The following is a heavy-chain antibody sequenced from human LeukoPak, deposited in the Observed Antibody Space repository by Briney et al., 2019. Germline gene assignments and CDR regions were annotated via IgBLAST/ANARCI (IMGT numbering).Heavy chain of an antibody. V-gene: IGHV3-74*01. CDR3: ARGLSYAVAYGDY. Sequence: PGGSLXLSCAPSGFIFSDYWFHWVRQTPGQGLVWVAAINRDGTGTSHADSVRGRFTVSRDNAKNTLYLQLNSLRADDTAVYYCARGLSYAVAYGDYWGQGTLVTVSS. D-gene: IGHD6-19*01. CDR1: GFIFSDYW. CDR2: INRDGTGT. J-gene: IGHJ4*02.